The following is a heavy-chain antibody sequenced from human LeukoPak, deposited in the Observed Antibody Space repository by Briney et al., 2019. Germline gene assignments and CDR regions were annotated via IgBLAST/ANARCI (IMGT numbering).Heavy chain of an antibody. V-gene: IGHV3-23*01. Sequence: PGGSLRLSCAASGFTFSSYAMNWVRQAPGKGLEWVSAISGSGGSTYYADSVKGRFTISRDNSKNMLYLQMNSLRAEDTAVYYCTSAATQPAAGYYDSRGYYDPYYYGMDVWGQGTTVTVSS. CDR1: GFTFSSYA. J-gene: IGHJ6*02. CDR3: TSAATQPAAGYYDSRGYYDPYYYGMDV. CDR2: ISGSGGST. D-gene: IGHD3-22*01.